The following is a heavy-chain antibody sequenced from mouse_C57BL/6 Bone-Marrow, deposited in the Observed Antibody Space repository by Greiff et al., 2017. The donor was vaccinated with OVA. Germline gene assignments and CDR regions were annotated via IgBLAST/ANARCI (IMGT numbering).Heavy chain of an antibody. Sequence: EVKLVESGGDLVKPGGSLKLSCAASGSTFSSYGMSWVRQTPDKRLEWVATISSGGSYTYYPDSVKGRFTISRDNAKNTLYLQMSSLKSEDTAMYYCARPYSNYGYWYFDVWGTGTTVTVSS. CDR3: ARPYSNYGYWYFDV. D-gene: IGHD2-5*01. CDR1: GSTFSSYG. J-gene: IGHJ1*03. CDR2: ISSGGSYT. V-gene: IGHV5-6*01.